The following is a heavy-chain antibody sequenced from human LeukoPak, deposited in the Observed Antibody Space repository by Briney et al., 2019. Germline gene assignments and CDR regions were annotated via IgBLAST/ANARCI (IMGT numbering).Heavy chain of an antibody. Sequence: GGSLRLSCAASGFTFSSYAMGWVRQAPGKGLEWVSAISGSGGSTYYADSVKGRFAISRDNSKNTLYLQMNSLRAEDTAVYYCAKDRMVQLWFGYFDYWGQGTLVTVSS. V-gene: IGHV3-23*01. CDR3: AKDRMVQLWFGYFDY. CDR2: ISGSGGST. D-gene: IGHD5-18*01. J-gene: IGHJ4*02. CDR1: GFTFSSYA.